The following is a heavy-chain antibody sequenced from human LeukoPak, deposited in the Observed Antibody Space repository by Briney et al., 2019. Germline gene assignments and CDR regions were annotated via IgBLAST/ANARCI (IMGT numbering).Heavy chain of an antibody. V-gene: IGHV4-30-4*08. J-gene: IGHJ4*02. CDR1: GGSISSSSYY. Sequence: SETLSLTCTVSGGSISSSSYYWGWIRQPPGKGLEWIGYIYSTGNTYYNPSLKSRVIISVDTSKNQFSLELNSVTAADTAVYYCARDSYSYGYGGFDYWGQGILVTVSS. D-gene: IGHD5-18*01. CDR3: ARDSYSYGYGGFDY. CDR2: IYSTGNT.